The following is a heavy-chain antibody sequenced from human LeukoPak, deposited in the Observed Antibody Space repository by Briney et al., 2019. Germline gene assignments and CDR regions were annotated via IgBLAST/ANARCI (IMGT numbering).Heavy chain of an antibody. Sequence: ASVKVSCKASGCNFVGYYLHWVRQAPGQGLEWMAWIDPYTGNTHYAQKFQGRIIVTRDTSLSTTYMELNWLTSDDTALYYCAREYSASEHWGQGTLVTVSS. CDR1: GCNFVGYY. J-gene: IGHJ1*01. CDR2: IDPYTGNT. CDR3: AREYSASEH. D-gene: IGHD5-12*01. V-gene: IGHV1-2*02.